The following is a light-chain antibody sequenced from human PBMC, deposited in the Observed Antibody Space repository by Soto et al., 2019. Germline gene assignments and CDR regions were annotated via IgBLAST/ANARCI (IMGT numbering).Light chain of an antibody. CDR3: QHHHN. J-gene: IGKJ3*01. CDR2: DAS. V-gene: IGKV3-11*01. CDR1: QSVSRD. Sequence: PGERATLSCRASQSVSRDFAWYQQKPGQAPRLLIYDASNRATGIPARFSGSGSGTDFTLTINSLQPEDFAVYYCQHHHNFGPGTKVDFK.